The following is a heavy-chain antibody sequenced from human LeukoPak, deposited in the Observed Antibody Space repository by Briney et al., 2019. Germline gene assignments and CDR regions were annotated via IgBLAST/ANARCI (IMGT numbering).Heavy chain of an antibody. CDR2: ISYDGSNK. J-gene: IGHJ4*02. Sequence: GRSLRLSCAASGFTFNSYAMHWVRQAPGKGLEWVAVISYDGSNKYYADSVKGRFTISRDNSKNTLYLQMNSLRAEDTAVYYCARGLHYDILPGSPQFDSWGQGPLVTVSS. V-gene: IGHV3-30*04. CDR3: ARGLHYDILPGSPQFDS. CDR1: GFTFNSYA. D-gene: IGHD3-9*01.